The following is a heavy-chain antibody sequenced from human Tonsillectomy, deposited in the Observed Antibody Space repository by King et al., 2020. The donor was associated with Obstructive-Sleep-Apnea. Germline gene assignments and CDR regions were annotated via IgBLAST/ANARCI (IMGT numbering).Heavy chain of an antibody. CDR2: LYPGDSDT. V-gene: IGHV5-51*01. J-gene: IGHJ4*02. D-gene: IGHD2-2*01. CDR3: ARQEYARVWYYSDY. CDR1: GYTFSNYW. Sequence: QLVQSGAEVKKPGESLKISCKASGYTFSNYWIAWVRQMPGKGLEWMGILYPGDSDTRYSPPFQGQITISADRSISTAYLHWSSLKASDSAMYYCARQEYARVWYYSDYWGQGTPVTVSS.